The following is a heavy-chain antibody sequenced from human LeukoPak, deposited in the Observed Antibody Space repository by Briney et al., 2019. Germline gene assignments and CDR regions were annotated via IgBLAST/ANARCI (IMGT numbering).Heavy chain of an antibody. CDR3: ARDLGDYYDSRRAYAFDI. Sequence: SETLSLTCAVYGGSFSGYYWSWIRQPPGKGLEWIGEINHSGSTNYNPSLKSRVTISVDTSKNQFSLKLSSVTAADTAVYYCARDLGDYYDSRRAYAFDIWGQGTMVTVSS. D-gene: IGHD3-22*01. V-gene: IGHV4-34*01. CDR2: INHSGST. CDR1: GGSFSGYY. J-gene: IGHJ3*02.